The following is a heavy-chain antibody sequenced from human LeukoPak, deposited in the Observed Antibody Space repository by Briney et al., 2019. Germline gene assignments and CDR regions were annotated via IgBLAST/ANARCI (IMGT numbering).Heavy chain of an antibody. D-gene: IGHD2-15*01. V-gene: IGHV3-23*01. J-gene: IGHJ4*02. Sequence: GGSLRLSCAASGFTFSSYAMSWVRQAPGKGLEWVSAISGSGGSTYYADSVKGRFTISRDNSKNTLYLQMNSLRAEDTAVYYCAKAFMIVVVVAAPFDYWGQGTPVTVSS. CDR2: ISGSGGST. CDR1: GFTFSSYA. CDR3: AKAFMIVVVVAAPFDY.